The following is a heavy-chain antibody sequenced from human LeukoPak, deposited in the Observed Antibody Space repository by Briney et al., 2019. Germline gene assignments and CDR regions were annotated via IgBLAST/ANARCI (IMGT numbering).Heavy chain of an antibody. CDR2: INHSGST. J-gene: IGHJ4*02. Sequence: PSETLSLTCAVYGGSFSGYYWSWIRQPPGKGLGWIGEINHSGSTNYNPSLKSRVTISVDTSKNQFSLKLSSVTAPDTAVYYCARAFSSGWYVPGYWGRGTLVTVSS. CDR3: ARAFSSGWYVPGY. D-gene: IGHD6-19*01. CDR1: GGSFSGYY. V-gene: IGHV4-34*01.